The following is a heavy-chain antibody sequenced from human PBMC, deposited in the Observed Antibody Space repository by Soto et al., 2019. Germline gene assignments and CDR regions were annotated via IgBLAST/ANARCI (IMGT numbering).Heavy chain of an antibody. J-gene: IGHJ6*02. CDR3: TTRDCTNGVCYRFDYYYYGMDV. CDR2: IKSKTDGGTT. Sequence: GGSLRLSCAASGFTFSNAWMNWVRQAPGKGLEWVARIKSKTDGGTTDYAAPVKGRFTISRDDSKNTLYLQMNSLKTEDTAVYYCTTRDCTNGVCYRFDYYYYGMDVWGQGTTVTVSS. V-gene: IGHV3-15*07. D-gene: IGHD2-8*01. CDR1: GFTFSNAW.